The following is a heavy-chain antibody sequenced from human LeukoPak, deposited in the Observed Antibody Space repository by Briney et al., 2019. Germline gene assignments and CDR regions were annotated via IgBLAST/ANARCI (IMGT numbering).Heavy chain of an antibody. CDR3: AKGEQDIVVVPAAMLPQDFGVFDY. V-gene: IGHV3-23*01. D-gene: IGHD2-2*01. CDR2: ISGSGGST. CDR1: GFTFSSYA. J-gene: IGHJ4*02. Sequence: PGGSLRLSCAASGFTFSSYAMSWVRQAPGKGLEWVSAISGSGGSTYYADSVKGRFTISRDNSKNTLYLQMNSLRAEDTAVYYCAKGEQDIVVVPAAMLPQDFGVFDYWGQGTLVTVSS.